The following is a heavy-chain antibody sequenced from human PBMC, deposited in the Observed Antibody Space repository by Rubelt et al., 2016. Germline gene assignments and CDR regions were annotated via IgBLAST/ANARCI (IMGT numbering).Heavy chain of an antibody. V-gene: IGHV1-46*01. CDR1: GYSFTSYY. CDR3: VRDCAPPGGVTLDY. CDR2: INPSGGTS. D-gene: IGHD2-21*02. Sequence: QVQLVQSGADVKMPGASVKVSCKTSGYSFTSYYVHWVRQAPGQGLEWMGLINPSGGTSSQTQKFQGRLRMTRDTSTSTFYMEWSSLRSEDTAVYYCVRDCAPPGGVTLDYWGQGTLVTVSS. J-gene: IGHJ4*02.